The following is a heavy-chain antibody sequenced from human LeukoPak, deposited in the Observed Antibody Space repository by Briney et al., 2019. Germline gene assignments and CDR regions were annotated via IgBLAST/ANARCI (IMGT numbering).Heavy chain of an antibody. V-gene: IGHV3-7*01. D-gene: IGHD3-22*01. CDR3: ARDLSPLVPSSGSSGYYIDALDV. CDR1: GFTFSYYW. CDR2: IKQDGSEK. J-gene: IGHJ3*01. Sequence: PGGSLRLSCAASGFTFSYYWMTWVRQAPGKGLEWVANIKQDGSEKYYVDSVKGRFTISKDNAKNSLYLQMNSLRAEDTAVYYCARDLSPLVPSSGSSGYYIDALDVWGQGTMVTVSS.